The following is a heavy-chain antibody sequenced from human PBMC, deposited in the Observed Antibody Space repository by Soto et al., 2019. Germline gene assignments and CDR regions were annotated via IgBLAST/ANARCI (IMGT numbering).Heavy chain of an antibody. V-gene: IGHV4-34*01. J-gene: IGHJ6*02. CDR3: ARDRIIGITMVRGVWFRGCNYYYYGMDV. D-gene: IGHD3-10*01. CDR2: INHSGST. Sequence: SETLSLTCAVYGGSFSGYYWSWIRQPPGKGLEWIGEINHSGSTNYNPSLKSRVTISVDTSKNQFSLKLSSVTAADTAVYYCARDRIIGITMVRGVWFRGCNYYYYGMDVWGQGTTVTVSS. CDR1: GGSFSGYY.